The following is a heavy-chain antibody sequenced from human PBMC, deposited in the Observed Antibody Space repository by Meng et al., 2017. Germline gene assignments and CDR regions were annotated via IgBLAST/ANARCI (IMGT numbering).Heavy chain of an antibody. V-gene: IGHV4-59*01. CDR2: IYYSGNSGST. CDR1: GGSISGYY. Sequence: GSLRLSCTVSGGSISGYYWSWIRQSPGKGPEWIGYIYYSGNSGSTNYNPSLKSRVTISLDTSKNQFSLKVSSVTAADTAVYYCARLYYYDSSGYYGERDAFDIWGQGTMVTVSS. D-gene: IGHD3-22*01. CDR3: ARLYYYDSSGYYGERDAFDI. J-gene: IGHJ3*02.